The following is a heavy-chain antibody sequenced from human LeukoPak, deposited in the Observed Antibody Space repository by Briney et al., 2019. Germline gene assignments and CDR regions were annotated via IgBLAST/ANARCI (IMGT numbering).Heavy chain of an antibody. J-gene: IGHJ6*02. CDR1: GFTFSIYG. Sequence: PGRSLRLSCAASGFTFSIYGMHWVSQAPGKGMEWVAVISYDGSNTNYAASVKGRFTISRDNSKNTLYLQMNSLRAEDTAVYYCAKPLYCSSTSCYWANYYYYGMDVWGQGTTVTVSS. V-gene: IGHV3-30*18. CDR2: ISYDGSNT. CDR3: AKPLYCSSTSCYWANYYYYGMDV. D-gene: IGHD2-2*01.